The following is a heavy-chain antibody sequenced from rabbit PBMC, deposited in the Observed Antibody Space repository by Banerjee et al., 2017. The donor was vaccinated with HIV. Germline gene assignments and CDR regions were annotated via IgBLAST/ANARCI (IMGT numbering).Heavy chain of an antibody. CDR2: IGTSSGST. V-gene: IGHV1S40*01. D-gene: IGHD6-1*01. J-gene: IGHJ4*01. CDR3: ARADYDNYSYGPFDL. CDR1: GFSFSSGYD. Sequence: QQLVESGGGLVKPGASLTLTCTASGFSFSSGYDMCWVRQAPGKGLELIACIGTSSGSTYYASWAKGRFTISKTSSTTVTLQMTSLTAADTATYFCARADYDNYSYGPFDLWGPGTLVTVS.